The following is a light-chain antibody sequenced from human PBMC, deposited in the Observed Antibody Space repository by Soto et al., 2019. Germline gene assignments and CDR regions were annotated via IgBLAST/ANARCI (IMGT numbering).Light chain of an antibody. CDR3: QQYASTPIT. J-gene: IGKJ5*01. V-gene: IGKV3-20*01. CDR2: GAS. CDR1: QSVSSSY. Sequence: EIVLKQSPGTLSLSPGERATLSCRASQSVSSSYLAWYQQKPGQAPRLLIYGASSRATGIPDRFSGSGSGTDFTLTISRLEPEDFAVYYCQQYASTPITFAQGTLLEIK.